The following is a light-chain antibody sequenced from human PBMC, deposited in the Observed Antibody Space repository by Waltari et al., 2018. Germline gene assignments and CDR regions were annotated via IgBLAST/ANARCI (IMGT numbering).Light chain of an antibody. Sequence: QSVLTQPPSVSAAPGPQVTTSCSGSASNFGNSSVSWYQQFPGAAPKVLIYGNDKRTTGIPDRFSGSKSGTSATLDITGLQTGDEADYYCGTWDNTLSAVFGGGTKVTVL. CDR2: GND. CDR3: GTWDNTLSAV. CDR1: ASNFGNSS. J-gene: IGLJ2*01. V-gene: IGLV1-51*02.